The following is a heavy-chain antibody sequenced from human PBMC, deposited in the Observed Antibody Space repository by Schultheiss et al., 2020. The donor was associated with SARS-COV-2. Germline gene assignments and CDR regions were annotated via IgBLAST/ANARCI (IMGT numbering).Heavy chain of an antibody. V-gene: IGHV4-34*01. Sequence: SETLSLTFAVYGGSFSGYYWSWIRQPPGKGLEWIGEINHSGSTNYNPSLKSRVTISVDTSKNQFSLKLSSVTAADTAVYYCARGAYYDSSGYYSTPMYYYYGMDVWGQGTTVTVSS. D-gene: IGHD3-22*01. CDR1: GGSFSGYY. J-gene: IGHJ6*02. CDR3: ARGAYYDSSGYYSTPMYYYYGMDV. CDR2: INHSGST.